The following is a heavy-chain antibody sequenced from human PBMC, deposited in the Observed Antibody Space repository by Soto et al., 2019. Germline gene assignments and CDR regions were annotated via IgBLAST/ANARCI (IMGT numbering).Heavy chain of an antibody. J-gene: IGHJ5*01. CDR3: ARETLCGGKSSATTCDP. D-gene: IGHD2-15*01. CDR1: GYRFLYYP. Sequence: ATVTVSCKASGYRFLYYPLHWVRQAPGQRLEWMGWINLGNGNTEYSQNFQDRVTITGDTSANTVYLELSSLRSDDTAIYYCARETLCGGKSSATTCDPWGQGTGVTVSS. CDR2: INLGNGNT. V-gene: IGHV1-3*01.